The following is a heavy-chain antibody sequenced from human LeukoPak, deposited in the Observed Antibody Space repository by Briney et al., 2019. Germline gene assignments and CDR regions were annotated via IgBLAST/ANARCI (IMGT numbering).Heavy chain of an antibody. J-gene: IGHJ5*02. CDR2: IIPILGIA. V-gene: IGHV1-69*02. D-gene: IGHD2-21*01. CDR3: VRWGYCGGDCYPFDP. CDR1: GGTFSSYT. Sequence: GASVKVSCKASGGTFSSYTISWVRQAPGQGLEWMGRIIPILGIANYAQKFQGRVTITADKSTSTAYMEPSSLRSEDTAVYYCVRWGYCGGDCYPFDPWGQGTLVTVSS.